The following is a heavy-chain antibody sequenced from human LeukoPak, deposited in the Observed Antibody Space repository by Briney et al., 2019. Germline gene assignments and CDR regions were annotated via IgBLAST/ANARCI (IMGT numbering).Heavy chain of an antibody. CDR3: TTASQGAIFGVVILGLMGY. J-gene: IGHJ4*02. V-gene: IGHV3-30*02. CDR2: IRYDGSNK. D-gene: IGHD3-3*01. Sequence: PGGSLRLSCAASGFTFSSYGMHWVRQAPGKGLEWVAFIRYDGSNKYYADSVKGRFTISRDNSKNTLYLQMNSLKTEDTAVYYCTTASQGAIFGVVILGLMGYWGQGTLVTVSS. CDR1: GFTFSSYG.